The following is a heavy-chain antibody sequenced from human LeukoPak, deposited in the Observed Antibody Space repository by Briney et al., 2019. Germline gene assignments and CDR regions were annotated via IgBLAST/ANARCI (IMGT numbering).Heavy chain of an antibody. Sequence: SETLSLTCTVSGASINSSSCYWAWIRQPPGKGLEWIGSISYSGSTYYNPSLKSRLAISVDTSKNQFSLKLNSVTAADTAVYYCARSWFGELALDYWGQGTLVTVSS. CDR2: ISYSGST. CDR3: ARSWFGELALDY. CDR1: GASINSSSCY. J-gene: IGHJ4*02. V-gene: IGHV4-39*07. D-gene: IGHD3-10*01.